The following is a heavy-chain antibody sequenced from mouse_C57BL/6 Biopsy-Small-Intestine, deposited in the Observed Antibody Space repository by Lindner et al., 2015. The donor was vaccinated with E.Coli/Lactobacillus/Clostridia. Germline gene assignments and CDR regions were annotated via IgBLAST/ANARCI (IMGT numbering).Heavy chain of an antibody. CDR1: GYTFTSYG. CDR3: ARWDLYDGYFDY. D-gene: IGHD2-3*01. Sequence: VQLQESGAELARPGASVKLSCKASGYTFTSYGISWVKQRTGQGLEWIGEIYPRSGNTYYNEKFKGKATLTADKSSSTAYMELRSLTSEDSAVYFCARWDLYDGYFDYWGQGTTLTVSS. CDR2: IYPRSGNT. V-gene: IGHV1-81*01. J-gene: IGHJ2*01.